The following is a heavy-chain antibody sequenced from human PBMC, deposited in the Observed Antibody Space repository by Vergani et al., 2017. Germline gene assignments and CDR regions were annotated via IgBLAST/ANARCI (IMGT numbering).Heavy chain of an antibody. J-gene: IGHJ4*02. D-gene: IGHD2-2*01. Sequence: QMQLVQSGPEVKKPGTSVKVSCKASGFTFTSSAMQWVRQARGQRLEGIGWIVVGSVNTNYAQKFQERVTITRDMSKSTAYMELSSLRSEDTAVYYCAAGFVYHLPLAYWGQGTLVTVSS. CDR2: IVVGSVNT. CDR1: GFTFTSSA. V-gene: IGHV1-58*02. CDR3: AAGFVYHLPLAY.